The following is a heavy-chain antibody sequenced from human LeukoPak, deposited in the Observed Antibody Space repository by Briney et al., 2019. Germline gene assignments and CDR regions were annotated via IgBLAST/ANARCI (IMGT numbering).Heavy chain of an antibody. D-gene: IGHD3-3*01. J-gene: IGHJ5*02. V-gene: IGHV1-18*01. Sequence: ASVKVSCKASGYAFTSYGISWVRQAPGQGLECMGWISAYNGNTNYAQKLQGRVTMTTDTSTSTAYMELRSLRSDDTAVYYCARGAYDFWSNWFDPWGQGTLVTVSS. CDR3: ARGAYDFWSNWFDP. CDR1: GYAFTSYG. CDR2: ISAYNGNT.